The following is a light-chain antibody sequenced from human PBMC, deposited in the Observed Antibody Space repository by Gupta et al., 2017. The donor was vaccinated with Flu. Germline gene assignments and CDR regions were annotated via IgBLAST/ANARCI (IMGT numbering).Light chain of an antibody. J-gene: IGKJ1*01. CDR2: AAS. CDR3: QQYDSFPWT. CDR1: QGISSY. V-gene: IGKV1D-8*01. Sequence: PSFLSASTGDRVTISWRTSQGISSYLAWYQQKPGKAPKLLIYAASTLQSGVPSRFSGSGSGTDFTLTISCLQSEDFATYYCQQYDSFPWTFGQGTKVEIK.